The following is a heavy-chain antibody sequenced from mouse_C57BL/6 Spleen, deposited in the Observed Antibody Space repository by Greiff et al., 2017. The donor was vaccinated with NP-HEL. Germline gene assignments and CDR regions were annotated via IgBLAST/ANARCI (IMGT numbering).Heavy chain of an antibody. CDR1: GFSLSTFGMG. Sequence: QVTLKGSGPGILQPSQTLSLTCSFSGFSLSTFGMGVGWIRQPPGKGLEWLAHIWWDDDKYYNPALKSWLITSTDTSKNQVFLKIANVDTADTATYYCAHPIATVVATGRDYAMDYWGKGTSVTVSS. V-gene: IGHV8-8*01. J-gene: IGHJ4*01. D-gene: IGHD1-1*01. CDR2: IWWDDDK. CDR3: AHPIATVVATGRDYAMDY.